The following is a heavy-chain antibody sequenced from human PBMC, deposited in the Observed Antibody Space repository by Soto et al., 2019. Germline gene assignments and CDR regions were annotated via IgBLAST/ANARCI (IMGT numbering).Heavy chain of an antibody. CDR3: TTDPGDYEDF. CDR2: IKNKKDGGTI. V-gene: IGHV3-15*01. CDR1: GLTFSNAW. Sequence: PGGSLRLSCAASGLTFSNAWMSWFRQAPEKGLEWVGRIKNKKDGGTIDYAAPVKGRFFISRDDSRDTLYLQMNSLRTEDTAVYYCTTDPGDYEDFWGQGTQVTVSS. J-gene: IGHJ4*02. D-gene: IGHD3-16*01.